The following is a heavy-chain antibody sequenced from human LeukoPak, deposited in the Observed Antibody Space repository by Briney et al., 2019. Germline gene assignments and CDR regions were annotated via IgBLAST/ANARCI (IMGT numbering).Heavy chain of an antibody. CDR3: ARIRGGSSTWTRDAFDI. J-gene: IGHJ3*02. Sequence: SGPTLVNPTQTLPLTCTVTGFSITTNGVGVGWIRQPPGKALEWLARIDWDDDKYYSTSLKTRLTISKDTSENQVVLTMTNMDPVDTATYYSARIRGGSSTWTRDAFDIWGQGTMVTVSS. D-gene: IGHD1-26*01. CDR2: IDWDDDK. V-gene: IGHV2-70*11. CDR1: GFSITTNGVG.